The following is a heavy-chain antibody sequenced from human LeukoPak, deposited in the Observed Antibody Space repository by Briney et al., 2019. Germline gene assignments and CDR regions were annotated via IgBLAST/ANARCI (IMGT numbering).Heavy chain of an antibody. CDR1: GFTFSSYE. D-gene: IGHD1-26*01. CDR3: AREGGTVGATILFDP. J-gene: IGHJ5*02. V-gene: IGHV3-48*03. Sequence: GGSLRLSCAASGFTFSSYEMNWVRQAPGKGLEWVSYISSSGSTIYYADSVKGRFTISRDNAKNSLYLQMNSLRVEDTAVYYCAREGGTVGATILFDPWGQGTLVTVSS. CDR2: ISSSGSTI.